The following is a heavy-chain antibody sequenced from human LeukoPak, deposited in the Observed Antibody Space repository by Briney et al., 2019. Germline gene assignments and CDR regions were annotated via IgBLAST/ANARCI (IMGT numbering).Heavy chain of an antibody. CDR2: IRSSSSTI. CDR3: ARKGVYGSGSYSSGYYYYMDV. J-gene: IGHJ6*03. V-gene: IGHV3-48*04. D-gene: IGHD3-10*01. CDR1: GFTFSSYA. Sequence: GGSLRLSCAASGFTFSSYAMSWVRQAPGKGLEWVAYIRSSSSTIYYVDSVKGRFTISRDNAKNSLYLQMNSLRAEDTAVYYCARKGVYGSGSYSSGYYYYMDVWGKGTTVTVSS.